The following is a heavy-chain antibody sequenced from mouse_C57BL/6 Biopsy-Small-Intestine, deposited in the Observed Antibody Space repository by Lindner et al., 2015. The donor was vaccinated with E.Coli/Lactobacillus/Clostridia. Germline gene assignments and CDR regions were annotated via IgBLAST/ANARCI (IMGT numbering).Heavy chain of an antibody. Sequence: VQLQESGPGLVAPSQSLSITCTVSGFSLTSYAISWVRQPPGKGLEWLGVIWTGGGTNYNSGLKSRLSISKDNSKSQVFLKMNSLQTDDTANYYCARNDGYHPYYYAMDYWGQGTSVTVSS. CDR1: GFSLTSYA. CDR3: ARNDGYHPYYYAMDY. J-gene: IGHJ4*01. CDR2: IWTGGGT. D-gene: IGHD2-3*01. V-gene: IGHV2-9-1*01.